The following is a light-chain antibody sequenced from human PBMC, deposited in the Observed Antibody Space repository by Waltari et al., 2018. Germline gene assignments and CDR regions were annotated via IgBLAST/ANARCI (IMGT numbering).Light chain of an antibody. J-gene: IGLJ3*02. CDR1: SSNIGAVFL. CDR2: DNN. V-gene: IGLV1-40*01. CDR3: QSFDTSLTAWV. Sequence: QSVLTQPPSVSGAPGQRVTISCTGSSSNIGAVFLVHWYQQLPGTVPKLLSFDNNTRPSGVPARFSGSRSGTSASLAITGLQAEDEADYYCQSFDTSLTAWVFGGGTKLTVL.